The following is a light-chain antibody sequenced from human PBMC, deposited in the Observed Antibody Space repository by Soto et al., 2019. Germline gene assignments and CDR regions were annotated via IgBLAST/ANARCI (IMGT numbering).Light chain of an antibody. Sequence: QSALTQPASVSGSPGQSITISCTGTSSDVGSYNLVSWYQQHPGKAPKLMIYEVSKRPSGVSNRFSGSKSGNTASLTISGLQADDEADYYCSSYTSSSTRVFGTGTKVTVL. V-gene: IGLV2-14*02. CDR2: EVS. J-gene: IGLJ1*01. CDR1: SSDVGSYNL. CDR3: SSYTSSSTRV.